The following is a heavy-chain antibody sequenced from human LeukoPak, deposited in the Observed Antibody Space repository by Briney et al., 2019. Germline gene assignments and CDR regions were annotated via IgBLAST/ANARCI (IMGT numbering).Heavy chain of an antibody. CDR1: GGSFSGYY. CDR3: ARGGGKCSSTSCYATYYYYGMDV. V-gene: IGHV4-34*01. J-gene: IGHJ6*04. CDR2: INQNGST. Sequence: SETLSLTCAVYGGSFSGYYWSWIRQPPGKGLEWIGEINQNGSTNYNPSLKSRVTISVDTSKNQFSLKLSSVTAADTAVYYCARGGGKCSSTSCYATYYYYGMDVWGKGTTVTVSS. D-gene: IGHD2-2*01.